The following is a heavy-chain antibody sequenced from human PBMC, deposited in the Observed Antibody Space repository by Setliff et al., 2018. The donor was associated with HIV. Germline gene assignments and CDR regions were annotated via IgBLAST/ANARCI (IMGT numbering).Heavy chain of an antibody. Sequence: GESLKISCKASGYSFTGYWIGWARQMPGKGLEWMGIIYPGDSDTRYSPSFQGQVTISTDKSSSTAFLQWSSLKASDTAMYYCARHSHYDRSGYYYHKMPDDAFDIWGQGTMVTVSS. CDR1: GYSFTGYW. CDR3: ARHSHYDRSGYYYHKMPDDAFDI. J-gene: IGHJ3*02. V-gene: IGHV5-51*01. CDR2: IYPGDSDT. D-gene: IGHD3-22*01.